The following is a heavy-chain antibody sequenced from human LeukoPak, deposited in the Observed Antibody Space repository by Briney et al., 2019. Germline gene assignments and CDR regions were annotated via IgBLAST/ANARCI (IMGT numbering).Heavy chain of an antibody. J-gene: IGHJ4*02. CDR3: ASYCSAGSCRVSDGY. D-gene: IGHD2-15*01. CDR1: GFTLSTSW. V-gene: IGHV3-53*01. CDR2: IYSDSTT. Sequence: GGSLRLSCAASGFTLSTSWMTWVRQAAGKGLEWVSVIYSDSTTYYADSVKGRFTISRDNSKNTLYLQMKSLRAEDTAVYYCASYCSAGSCRVSDGYWGQGTLVTVSS.